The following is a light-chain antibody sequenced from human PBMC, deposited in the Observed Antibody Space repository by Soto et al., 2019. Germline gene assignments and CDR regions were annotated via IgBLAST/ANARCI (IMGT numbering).Light chain of an antibody. J-gene: IGKJ2*01. CDR1: QSLSSSY. Sequence: EIVLTQSPGTLSLSPGERATLSCRASQSLSSSYVVWYQQKPGQAPRLLIYAASRRATGIPDRFSGSGSATEYTLPLSRLEPEDFAVYYCQQQGTFGQGTKLEIK. CDR2: AAS. V-gene: IGKV3-20*01. CDR3: QQQGT.